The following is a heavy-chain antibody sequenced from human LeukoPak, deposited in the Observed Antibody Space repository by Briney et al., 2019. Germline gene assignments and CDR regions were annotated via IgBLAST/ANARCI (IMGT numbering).Heavy chain of an antibody. CDR1: GFTFSSYG. Sequence: PGGSLRLSCAASGFTFSSYGMHWVRQAPGKGLESVAVIWYDGSNKYYADSVKGRFTISRDNSKNTLYLQMNSLRAEDTAVYYCALGGYSSGWYYFDYWGQGTLVTVSS. CDR3: ALGGYSSGWYYFDY. V-gene: IGHV3-33*01. J-gene: IGHJ4*02. D-gene: IGHD6-19*01. CDR2: IWYDGSNK.